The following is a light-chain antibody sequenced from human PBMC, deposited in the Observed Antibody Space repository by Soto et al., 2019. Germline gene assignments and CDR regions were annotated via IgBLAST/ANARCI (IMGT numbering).Light chain of an antibody. CDR3: QKYDSAPQLT. J-gene: IGKJ4*01. CDR2: AAS. Sequence: DIQMTQSLSSLSASVGDRVTITCRASQGISNYLAWYQQKPGKVPKLLIYAASTLQSGVPSRFSGSGSGTDFTLTISSLQPEDVATYYCQKYDSAPQLTFGGGTKVEIK. CDR1: QGISNY. V-gene: IGKV1-27*01.